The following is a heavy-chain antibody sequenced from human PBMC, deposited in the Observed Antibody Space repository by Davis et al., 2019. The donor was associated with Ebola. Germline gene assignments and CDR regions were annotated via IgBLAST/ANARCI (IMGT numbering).Heavy chain of an antibody. Sequence: GESLKISCAASGFTFSNAWMSWVRQAPGKGLEWVGRIKSKTDGGTTDYAAPVKGRFTISRDDSKNTLYLQMNSLKTEDTAVYYCTTEPFTMIDQTNDYWGQGTLVTVSS. CDR2: IKSKTDGGTT. CDR3: TTEPFTMIDQTNDY. D-gene: IGHD3-22*01. CDR1: GFTFSNAW. J-gene: IGHJ4*02. V-gene: IGHV3-15*01.